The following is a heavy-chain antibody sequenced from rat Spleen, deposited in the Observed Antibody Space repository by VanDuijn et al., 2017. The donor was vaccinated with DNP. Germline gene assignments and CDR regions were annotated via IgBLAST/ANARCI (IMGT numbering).Heavy chain of an antibody. V-gene: IGHV2-47*01. CDR1: GLSLTSNS. CDR3: TSYYSGDFHY. D-gene: IGHD1-1*01. J-gene: IGHJ2*01. CDR2: MWNSGST. Sequence: QVQLKESGPGLVQPSQTLSPTCTVSGLSLTSNSVSWIRQPPGKGLDLMGLMWNSGSTAYNSAHKSRLSISRDTSKSQVFLKMNSLQTEDTAIYYCTSYYSGDFHYWGQGVMVTVSS.